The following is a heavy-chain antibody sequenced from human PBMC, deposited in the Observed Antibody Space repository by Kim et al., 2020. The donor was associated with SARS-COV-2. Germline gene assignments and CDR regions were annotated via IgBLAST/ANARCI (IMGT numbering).Heavy chain of an antibody. V-gene: IGHV4-39*01. CDR2: VHYSGGT. Sequence: SETLSLTCTVSGGSVTNTYYWAWIRQPPVKGLEWIGSVHYSGGTYYNPSLKSRVTISLDTSQNQFSFKLRSVTDADTAVYYCARQRDGGTTDPWGPGTLVTVSS. D-gene: IGHD1-1*01. J-gene: IGHJ5*02. CDR1: GGSVTNTYY. CDR3: ARQRDGGTTDP.